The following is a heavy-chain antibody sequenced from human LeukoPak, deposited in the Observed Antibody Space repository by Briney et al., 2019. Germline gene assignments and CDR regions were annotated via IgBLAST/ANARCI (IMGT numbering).Heavy chain of an antibody. J-gene: IGHJ4*02. D-gene: IGHD3-22*01. CDR2: IYYSGST. CDR3: AREGGQGCYYYDSSGYCHFDY. CDR1: GGSISSYY. Sequence: PSETLSLTCTVSGGSISSYYWSWIRQPPGKGLEWIGYIYYSGSTNYNPSLKSRVTISVDTSKNQFSLKLSSVTAADTAVYYCAREGGQGCYYYDSSGYCHFDYWGQGTLVTVSS. V-gene: IGHV4-59*01.